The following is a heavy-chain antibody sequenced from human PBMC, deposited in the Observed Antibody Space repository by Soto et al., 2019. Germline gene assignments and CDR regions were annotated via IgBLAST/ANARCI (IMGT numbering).Heavy chain of an antibody. CDR1: GGTFSSYT. CDR2: ILPILGIA. D-gene: IGHD4-17*01. J-gene: IGHJ3*01. CDR3: AWEHDYADASHEY. V-gene: IGHV1-69*02. Sequence: QVQLVQSGAEVKKPGSSVKVSCKASGGTFSSYTISWVRQAPGQGLEWMGRILPILGIANYEQKFQGRVTITVDKSTRTAYMEPRSMSSEDPDVYACAWEHDYADASHEYWGRGTMVTV.